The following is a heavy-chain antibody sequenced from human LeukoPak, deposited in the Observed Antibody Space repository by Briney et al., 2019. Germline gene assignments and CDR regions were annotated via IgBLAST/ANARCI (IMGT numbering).Heavy chain of an antibody. D-gene: IGHD7-27*01. CDR2: IYTSGNT. CDR3: ARDRAGDSFDI. CDR1: GDSISSGNYY. V-gene: IGHV4-61*02. Sequence: SQTLSLTCTVSGDSISSGNYYWTWIRQPAGKGLEWIGRIYTSGNTNYNPSLKSQVTISMDTSKNQLSLNLHSVTAADTAVYYCARDRAGDSFDIWGQGTMVTVSS. J-gene: IGHJ3*02.